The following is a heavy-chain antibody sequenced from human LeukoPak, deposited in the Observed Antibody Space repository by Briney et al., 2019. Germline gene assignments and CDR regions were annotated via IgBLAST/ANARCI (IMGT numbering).Heavy chain of an antibody. J-gene: IGHJ4*02. V-gene: IGHV4-4*07. CDR1: GGSISSYY. CDR3: AREFTYYDILTGYQLQDY. CDR2: IYTSGST. Sequence: PSETLSLTCTVSGGSISSYYWSWIRQPAGKGLEWIGRIYTSGSTNYNPSLKSRVTISVDTSKNQFSLKLSSVTAADTAVYYCAREFTYYDILTGYQLQDYWGQGTLVTVSS. D-gene: IGHD3-9*01.